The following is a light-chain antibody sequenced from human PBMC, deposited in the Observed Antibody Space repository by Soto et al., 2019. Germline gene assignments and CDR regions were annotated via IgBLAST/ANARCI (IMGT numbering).Light chain of an antibody. Sequence: EIVFTLSAATLFLLVGERATXSCWASQSVNRYLVWYQQKPGQAPRLLMYDASSRATDIPARFSGSGSGTDFTLTISSLEPEDFAVYYCQQRDISPWSFAQRTKADIK. CDR3: QQRDISPWS. CDR2: DAS. V-gene: IGKV3-11*01. J-gene: IGKJ1*01. CDR1: QSVNRY.